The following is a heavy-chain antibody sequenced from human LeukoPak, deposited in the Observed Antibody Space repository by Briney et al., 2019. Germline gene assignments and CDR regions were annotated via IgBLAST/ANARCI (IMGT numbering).Heavy chain of an antibody. J-gene: IGHJ2*01. D-gene: IGHD2/OR15-2a*01. V-gene: IGHV4-59*01. Sequence: PSETLSLTCGVSGGSIISDYWSWIRQPPGKGLQWIGYINYSGSINYNPSLKSRVTISVDTSKNQFSLKLSSVTAADTAVYYCARAVLRGWYFDLWGRGTLVTVSS. CDR1: GGSIISDY. CDR2: INYSGSI. CDR3: ARAVLRGWYFDL.